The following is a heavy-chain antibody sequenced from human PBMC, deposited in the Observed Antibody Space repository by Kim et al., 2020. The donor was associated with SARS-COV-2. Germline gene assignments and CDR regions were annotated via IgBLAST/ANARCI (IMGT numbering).Heavy chain of an antibody. CDR3: AKDLLGYCSGGSCFPEEAGEPHWFDP. J-gene: IGHJ5*02. CDR2: IWYDGSNK. V-gene: IGHV3-33*06. CDR1: GFTFSSYG. Sequence: GGSLRLSCAASGFTFSSYGMHWVRQAPGKGLEWVAIIWYDGSNKYYADSVKGRFTISRDNSKNTLYLQMNSLRAEDTAVYYCAKDLLGYCSGGSCFPEEAGEPHWFDPWGQGTLVTVSS. D-gene: IGHD2-15*01.